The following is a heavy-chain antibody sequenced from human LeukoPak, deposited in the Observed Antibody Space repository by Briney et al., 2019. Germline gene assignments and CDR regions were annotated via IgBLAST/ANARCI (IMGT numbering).Heavy chain of an antibody. CDR1: GYTFTGYH. D-gene: IGHD6-13*01. Sequence: ASVKVSCKASGYTFTGYHIHWVRHAPGQGLEWMGWINPSSGGTNYAQKFQGRVTMTRDTSISTAYMELSRLRSDDTAVYYCARDTIAAPPDYWGQGTLVTVPS. J-gene: IGHJ4*02. CDR3: ARDTIAAPPDY. CDR2: INPSSGGT. V-gene: IGHV1-2*02.